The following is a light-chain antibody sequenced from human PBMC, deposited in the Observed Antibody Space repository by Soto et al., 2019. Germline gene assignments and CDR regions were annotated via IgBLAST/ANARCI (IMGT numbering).Light chain of an antibody. CDR1: SSDVGGYNY. V-gene: IGLV2-14*01. CDR2: DVS. CDR3: SSYTSSSTLYVV. J-gene: IGLJ2*01. Sequence: QSVLTRPASVSGSPGQSITISCTGTSSDVGGYNYVSWYQQHPGKAPKLIIYDVSNRPSGVSNRFSGSKSGNTASLTISGLQAEDEADYYCSSYTSSSTLYVVFGGGTQLTVL.